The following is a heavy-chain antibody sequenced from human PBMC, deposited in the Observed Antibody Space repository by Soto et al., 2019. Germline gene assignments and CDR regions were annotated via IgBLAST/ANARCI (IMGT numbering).Heavy chain of an antibody. V-gene: IGHV3-73*02. CDR3: TRQHLDVPVASAIDY. CDR2: IPSKTHTYAT. D-gene: IGHD6-19*01. Sequence: EVQLVESGGGLVQPGGSLKLSCAASGFTFSGSTIHWVRQTSGKGLEWVGRIPSKTHTYATAYAASVKGRFTISRDDSKNTAYLQMNSLKTEDTAVYYCTRQHLDVPVASAIDYWGQGTLVTVSS. CDR1: GFTFSGST. J-gene: IGHJ4*02.